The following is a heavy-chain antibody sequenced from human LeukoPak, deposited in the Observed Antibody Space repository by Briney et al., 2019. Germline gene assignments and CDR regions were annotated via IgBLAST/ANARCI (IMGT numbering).Heavy chain of an antibody. V-gene: IGHV3-23*01. Sequence: GGSLRLSCAASGFTFSSYGMSWVRQAPGKGLEWVSAISGSGGSTYCADSVKGRFTISRDNSKNTLYLQMNSLKTEDTAVYYCTTDDNWNYHIDYWGQGTLVTVSS. D-gene: IGHD1-7*01. CDR2: ISGSGGST. CDR1: GFTFSSYG. CDR3: TTDDNWNYHIDY. J-gene: IGHJ4*02.